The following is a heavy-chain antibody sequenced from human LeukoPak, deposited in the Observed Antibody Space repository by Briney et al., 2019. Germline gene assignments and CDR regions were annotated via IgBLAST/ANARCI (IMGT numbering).Heavy chain of an antibody. CDR2: IYAGDSDR. J-gene: IGHJ4*02. CDR3: ARQAPGATAFDY. D-gene: IGHD1-26*01. Sequence: GESLKISCKGSGYNFASYWIGWVRQMPGKGLEWMGIIYAGDSDRRYSPSFQGQVTISADKSISTAYLQWSSLKASDTAMYYCARQAPGATAFDYWGQGTLVTVSS. CDR1: GYNFASYW. V-gene: IGHV5-51*01.